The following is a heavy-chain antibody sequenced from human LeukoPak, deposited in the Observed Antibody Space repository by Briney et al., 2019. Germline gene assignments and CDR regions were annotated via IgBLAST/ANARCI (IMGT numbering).Heavy chain of an antibody. CDR1: GGSISSGDYY. Sequence: PSETLSLTCTVSGGSISSGDYYWSWIRQPPGKGLEWIGYIYYSGSTYYNPSLKSQVTISVDTSKNQFSLKLSSVTAADTAVYYCARESAQGRYFDWLLSPDYWGQGTLVTVSS. CDR2: IYYSGST. J-gene: IGHJ4*02. D-gene: IGHD3-9*01. CDR3: ARESAQGRYFDWLLSPDY. V-gene: IGHV4-30-4*01.